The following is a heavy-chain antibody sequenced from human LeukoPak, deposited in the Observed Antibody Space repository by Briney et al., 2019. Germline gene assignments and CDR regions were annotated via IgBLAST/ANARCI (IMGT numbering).Heavy chain of an antibody. CDR3: ARDLSGEYFQY. V-gene: IGHV4-59*11. Sequence: PSETLSLTCTVSGGSISSHYWSWIRQPPGEGLEWIGYISFSGSTNYNPSLKSRVTISVDTSKNQFSLKLSSVTAADTAVYYCARDLSGEYFQYWGQGTLVTVSS. CDR2: ISFSGST. D-gene: IGHD1-14*01. CDR1: GGSISSHY. J-gene: IGHJ1*01.